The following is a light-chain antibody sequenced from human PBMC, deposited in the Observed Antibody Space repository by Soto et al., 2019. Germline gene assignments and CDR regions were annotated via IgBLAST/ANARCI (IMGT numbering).Light chain of an antibody. CDR1: QSVSSN. V-gene: IGKV3-15*01. CDR3: QHYNNWSRT. CDR2: GAS. Sequence: EIVMTQSPATLSVSPGERATLSCRASQSVSSNLAWYQQKPGQAPRLLIYGASTRATGIPARFSGSGSGTEFTLTISSLQSEDFAVYYCQHYNNWSRTFGQGTKVKIQ. J-gene: IGKJ1*01.